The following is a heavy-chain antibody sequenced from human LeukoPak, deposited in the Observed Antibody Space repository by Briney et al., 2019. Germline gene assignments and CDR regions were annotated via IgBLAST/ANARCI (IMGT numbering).Heavy chain of an antibody. J-gene: IGHJ4*02. CDR3: AKAGIAVPATPEY. D-gene: IGHD6-19*01. Sequence: PGGSLRLFCAASGFTFSDYYMSWIRQAPGKGLEWVSYISSSGSTIYYADSVKGRFTISRDNAKNSLYLQMNSLRAEDTAVYYCAKAGIAVPATPEYCGQGTQVTVSS. CDR2: ISSSGSTI. V-gene: IGHV3-11*01. CDR1: GFTFSDYY.